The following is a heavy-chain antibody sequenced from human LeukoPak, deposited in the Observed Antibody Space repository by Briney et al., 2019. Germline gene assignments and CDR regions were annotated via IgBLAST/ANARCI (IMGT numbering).Heavy chain of an antibody. CDR1: GGSFSGYY. CDR3: ARGVYYYDSSGSQTRLVWFDP. D-gene: IGHD3-22*01. V-gene: IGHV4-34*01. CDR2: INHSGST. Sequence: PSETLSLTCAVYGGSFSGYYWSWIRQPPGKGLEWIGEINHSGSTNYNPSLKSRVTISVDTSKNQFSLKLSSVTAADTAVYYCARGVYYYDSSGSQTRLVWFDPWGQGTLVTVSS. J-gene: IGHJ5*02.